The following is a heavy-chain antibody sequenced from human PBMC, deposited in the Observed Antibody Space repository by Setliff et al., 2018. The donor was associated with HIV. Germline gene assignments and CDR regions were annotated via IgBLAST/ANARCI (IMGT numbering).Heavy chain of an antibody. J-gene: IGHJ3*02. V-gene: IGHV1-69*05. Sequence: GASVKVSCKASGGRFSNYAINWVRQAPGQGREWMGGIIPMFGTRNYAQKFQGRVTITTDEPTSTAYMELSSLRSEATALYYCVRGQSQGYAYSGSYGAFDIWGQGTMVTVSS. CDR2: IIPMFGTR. CDR1: GGRFSNYA. CDR3: VRGQSQGYAYSGSYGAFDI. D-gene: IGHD1-26*01.